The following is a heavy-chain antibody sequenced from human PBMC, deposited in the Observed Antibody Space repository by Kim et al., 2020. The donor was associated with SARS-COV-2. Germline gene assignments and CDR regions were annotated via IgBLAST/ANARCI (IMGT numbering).Heavy chain of an antibody. D-gene: IGHD3-3*01. CDR3: ARGGPTRFLEWLLSHEPIYYFDY. CDR2: MNPNSGNT. Sequence: ASVKVSCKASGYTFTSYDINWVRQATGQGLEWMGWMNPNSGNTGYAQKFQGRVTMTRNTSISTAYMELSSLRSEDTAVYYCARGGPTRFLEWLLSHEPIYYFDYWGQGTLVTVSS. V-gene: IGHV1-8*01. J-gene: IGHJ4*02. CDR1: GYTFTSYD.